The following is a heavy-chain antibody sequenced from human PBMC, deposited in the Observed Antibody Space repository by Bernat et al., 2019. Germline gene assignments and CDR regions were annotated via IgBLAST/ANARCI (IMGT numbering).Heavy chain of an antibody. CDR2: IYPFDSDT. V-gene: IGHV5-51*01. J-gene: IGHJ4*02. CDR3: ARRGDGSTIYGAFDY. CDR1: GYSFTTFF. Sequence: ESLNFFLKGSGYSFTTFFFFFFLPLPWKGLEWMGIIYPFDSDTRYSPSFQGQVTISADKSISTAYLQWSSLKASDTAMYYCARRGDGSTIYGAFDYWGQGTLVTVSS. D-gene: IGHD5-24*01.